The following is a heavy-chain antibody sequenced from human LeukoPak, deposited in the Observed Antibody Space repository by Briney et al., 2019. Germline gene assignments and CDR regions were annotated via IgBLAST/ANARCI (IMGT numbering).Heavy chain of an antibody. CDR3: ARTARSPMVRGSRKGNWFDP. CDR2: IYYSGST. D-gene: IGHD3-10*01. J-gene: IGHJ5*02. CDR1: GGSISSGGYY. Sequence: TLSLTCTVSGGSISSGGYYWSWIRQHPGKGLEWIGYIYYSGSTYYNPSLKSRVTISVDTSKNQFSLKLSSVTAADTAVYYCARTARSPMVRGSRKGNWFDPWGQGTLVTVSS. V-gene: IGHV4-31*03.